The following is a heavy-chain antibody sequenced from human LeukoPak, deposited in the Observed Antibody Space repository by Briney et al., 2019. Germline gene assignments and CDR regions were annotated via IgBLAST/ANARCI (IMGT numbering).Heavy chain of an antibody. D-gene: IGHD3-10*01. CDR3: AKSIQYGSGGFLVPLDY. Sequence: PXGSLRLSCAASGFTFSSYGMHWVRQAPGKGLEGVAVISYDGSKKYYADSVKGRVTISRDNSKKKLYVQMNRQRGEDGAVYYCAKSIQYGSGGFLVPLDYWGQGTLVTVSS. CDR1: GFTFSSYG. J-gene: IGHJ4*02. CDR2: ISYDGSKK. V-gene: IGHV3-30*18.